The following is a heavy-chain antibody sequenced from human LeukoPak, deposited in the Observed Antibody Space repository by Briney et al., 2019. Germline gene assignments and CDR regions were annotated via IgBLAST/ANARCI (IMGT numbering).Heavy chain of an antibody. V-gene: IGHV4-34*01. Sequence: PSETLSLTCAVYGGSFSGYYWSWIRQPPGKGLEWIGEINHSGSTNYNPSLKSRVTISVDTSKNQFSLKLSSVTAADTAVYYCAREGTYYYGSGSYYSNWFDPWGQGTLVTVSS. J-gene: IGHJ5*02. CDR2: INHSGST. CDR1: GGSFSGYY. CDR3: AREGTYYYGSGSYYSNWFDP. D-gene: IGHD3-10*01.